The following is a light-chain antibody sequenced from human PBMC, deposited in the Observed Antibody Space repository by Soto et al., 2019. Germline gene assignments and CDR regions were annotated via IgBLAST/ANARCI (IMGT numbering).Light chain of an antibody. J-gene: IGKJ4*01. CDR2: GAS. CDR1: QDVSNN. Sequence: ETVMTQSPVTLSVSPGERATLSCRASQDVSNNLAWYQQKPGQAPRLLIYGASTRATGIPARFSGSGSGTEFTLTITSLQSEDFAVYYCQQYHNWPPFTFGGGTQVEI. V-gene: IGKV3-15*01. CDR3: QQYHNWPPFT.